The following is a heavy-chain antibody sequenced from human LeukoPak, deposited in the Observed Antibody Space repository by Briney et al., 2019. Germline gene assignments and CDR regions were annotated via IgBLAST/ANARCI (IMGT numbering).Heavy chain of an antibody. D-gene: IGHD1-26*01. CDR3: ARENLGGSGDAFDI. V-gene: IGHV4-59*12. Sequence: SESLSVTCTVPGGSISSYYWSWIRQTPGQGLEWIGYIYYSGSTNYNTSLKSRVTISVDTSKNQFSVKLSSVTAADTAVYYCARENLGGSGDAFDIWGQGTMVADCS. CDR2: IYYSGST. CDR1: GGSISSYY. J-gene: IGHJ3*02.